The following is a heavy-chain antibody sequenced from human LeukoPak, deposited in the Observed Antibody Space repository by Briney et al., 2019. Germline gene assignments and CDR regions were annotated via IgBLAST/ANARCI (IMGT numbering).Heavy chain of an antibody. CDR3: ATDDYRGLGY. Sequence: GGSLRLSCAASGITLTNYWMHWVRQAPGKGLVWVSHIDIEGSYTTYADSVKGRFTISRDNAKSTLYLQMNSLRAEDTAVYYCATDDYRGLGYWGQGTLVTVSS. D-gene: IGHD4-11*01. J-gene: IGHJ4*02. CDR1: GITLTNYW. V-gene: IGHV3-74*01. CDR2: IDIEGSYT.